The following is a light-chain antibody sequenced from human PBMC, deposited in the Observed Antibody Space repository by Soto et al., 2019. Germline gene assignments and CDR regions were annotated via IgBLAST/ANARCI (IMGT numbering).Light chain of an antibody. CDR3: AAWDDNLNGPV. CDR1: SSNIGSNT. J-gene: IGLJ3*02. Sequence: QLVLTQPPSASGTPGQRVAISCSGSSSNIGSNTVNWYQQLPGTAPKLLMYSNNQRPSGVPDRFSGSKSGTSASLSISGLQSEDEADYYCAAWDDNLNGPVFGGGTKLTVL. CDR2: SNN. V-gene: IGLV1-44*01.